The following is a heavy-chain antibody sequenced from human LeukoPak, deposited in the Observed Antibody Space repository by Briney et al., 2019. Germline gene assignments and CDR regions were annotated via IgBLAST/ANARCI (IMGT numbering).Heavy chain of an antibody. D-gene: IGHD3-22*01. J-gene: IGHJ3*02. V-gene: IGHV1-69*13. CDR3: ASGTYYYDSSGYYLDAFDT. Sequence: EASVKVSCKASGGTFSSYAISWVRQAPGQGLEWMGGIIPIFGTANYAQTFQGRVTITADESTSTAYMELSSLRSEDTAVYYCASGTYYYDSSGYYLDAFDTWGQGTMVTVSS. CDR2: IIPIFGTA. CDR1: GGTFSSYA.